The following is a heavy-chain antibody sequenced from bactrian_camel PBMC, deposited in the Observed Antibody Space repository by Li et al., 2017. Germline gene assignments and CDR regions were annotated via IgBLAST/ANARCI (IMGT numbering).Heavy chain of an antibody. CDR2: ISGDGTDT. CDR3: AALGCYSGSWDGADTYQF. D-gene: IGHD3*01. J-gene: IGHJ4*01. CDR1: AYTFSDNC. V-gene: IGHV3S6*01. Sequence: HVQLVESGGGSVQAGGSLRLSCGASAYTFSDNCVAWYRQAPGKALEWVSTISGDGTDTYYRDSVKGRFTISRDNAKYMVYLQMDNLGSEDTAMYYCAALGCYSGSWDGADTYQFWGQGTQVTVS.